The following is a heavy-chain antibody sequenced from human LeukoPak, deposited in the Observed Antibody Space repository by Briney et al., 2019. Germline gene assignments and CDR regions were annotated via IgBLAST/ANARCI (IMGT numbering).Heavy chain of an antibody. CDR2: IKPDGNDK. CDR1: GFTFSKYA. Sequence: PGGSLRLSCAASGFTFSKYAMSWVRQAPGKGLEWVATIKPDGNDKYFVDSVKGRFTVSRDNAKTSLYLQMNSLRAEDTAMYYCTTRDCEYWGQGTLVTVSS. V-gene: IGHV3-7*03. CDR3: TTRDCEY. J-gene: IGHJ4*02.